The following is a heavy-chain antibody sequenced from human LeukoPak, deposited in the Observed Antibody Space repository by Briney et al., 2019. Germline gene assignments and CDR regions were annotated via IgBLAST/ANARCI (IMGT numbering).Heavy chain of an antibody. V-gene: IGHV3-53*01. J-gene: IGHJ4*02. CDR2: IYSGGNT. CDR3: ARDVGTVLGEVYFDY. D-gene: IGHD3-10*01. Sequence: GGSLRLSCAASGFIVSSNYMSWVRQAPGKGLEWVSVIYSGGNTYYADSVKGRLTISRDNAKNSLFLQMNSLRAEDTAVYYCARDVGTVLGEVYFDYWGQGTLVTVSS. CDR1: GFIVSSNY.